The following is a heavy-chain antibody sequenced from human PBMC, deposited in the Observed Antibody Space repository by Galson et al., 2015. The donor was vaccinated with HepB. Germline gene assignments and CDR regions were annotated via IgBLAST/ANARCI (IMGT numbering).Heavy chain of an antibody. Sequence: SLRLSCAASGFTFNSYSMNWVRQTPGKGLEWVSSIDSKGEYRNYADSVKGRFTISRDNAKNSVYLQMNSLRAEDTALYYCAREDIRFLEWLGYYSDLWGRGTLVTVSS. D-gene: IGHD3-3*01. CDR1: GFTFNSYS. CDR2: IDSKGEYR. CDR3: AREDIRFLEWLGYYSDL. J-gene: IGHJ2*01. V-gene: IGHV3-21*06.